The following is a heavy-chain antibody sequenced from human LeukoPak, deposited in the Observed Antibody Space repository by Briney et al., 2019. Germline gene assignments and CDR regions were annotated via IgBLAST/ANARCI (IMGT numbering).Heavy chain of an antibody. Sequence: GGSLRLSCAASGFTFSSYGMHWVRQAPGKGLEWVAVISYDGSNKYYADSVKGRFTISRDNSKNTLYLQMNSLRAEDTAVYYCAKDYASLWFGEFVDYWGQGTLVTVSS. CDR2: ISYDGSNK. CDR1: GFTFSSYG. J-gene: IGHJ4*02. D-gene: IGHD3-10*01. V-gene: IGHV3-30*18. CDR3: AKDYASLWFGEFVDY.